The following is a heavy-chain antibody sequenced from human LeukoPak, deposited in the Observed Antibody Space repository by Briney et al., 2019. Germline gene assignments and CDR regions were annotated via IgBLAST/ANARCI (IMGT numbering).Heavy chain of an antibody. CDR2: ITPSGSST. V-gene: IGHV1-46*01. CDR3: ARSPGYSNNLNWFDP. D-gene: IGHD6-13*01. Sequence: ASVKVSFKASGYTFTNYYLHWLRQAPGQGLEWMGIITPSGSSTIYARKFQGRVSMTRDTSTSTVYMELSSLISEDTAVYFCARSPGYSNNLNWFDPWGQGTLVTVSS. CDR1: GYTFTNYY. J-gene: IGHJ5*02.